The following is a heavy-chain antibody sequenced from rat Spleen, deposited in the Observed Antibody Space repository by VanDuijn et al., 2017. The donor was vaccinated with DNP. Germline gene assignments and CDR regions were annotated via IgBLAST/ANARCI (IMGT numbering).Heavy chain of an antibody. V-gene: IGHV5-20*01. CDR3: AKAGGFSPWYFDY. CDR1: GFTFSDYY. D-gene: IGHD1-11*01. Sequence: EVQLVESGGGLVQPGRSLKLSCAASGFTFSDYYMAWVRQAPTKGLEWVAYIHYDGGTTYYGDSVKGRFTISRDNAENTLYLQMYSLRSEETATYYCAKAGGFSPWYFDYWGQGVMVTVSS. J-gene: IGHJ2*01. CDR2: IHYDGGTT.